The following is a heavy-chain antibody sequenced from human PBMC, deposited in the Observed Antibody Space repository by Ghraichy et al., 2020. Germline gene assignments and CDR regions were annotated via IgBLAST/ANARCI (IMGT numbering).Heavy chain of an antibody. J-gene: IGHJ4*02. D-gene: IGHD3-10*01. CDR2: ISDSGRT. CDR3: ARDFMLGVPRY. V-gene: IGHV4-61*01. Sequence: SETLSLTCTVSSGSVSSGTSYWSWFRQPPGKGLEWIGYISDSGRTNYNPSLKSRVTISLDTSKNQFSLKLSSVTASDTAVYYCARDFMLGVPRYWGQGTLVTVSS. CDR1: SGSVSSGTSY.